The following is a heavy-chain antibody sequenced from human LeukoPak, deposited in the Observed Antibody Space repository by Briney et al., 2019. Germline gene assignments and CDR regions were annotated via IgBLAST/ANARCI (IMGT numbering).Heavy chain of an antibody. D-gene: IGHD6-19*01. V-gene: IGHV1-2*02. CDR2: INPKSGGT. Sequence: ASVKVSCKAAGYTFTGYYMHWVRQATGQGLEWMGWINPKSGGTNYAQKFQGRVTMTRDTSISTAYLELSRLRSDDTAIYYCARVLYSSGWYDGDYWGQGTLVTVSS. CDR1: GYTFTGYY. J-gene: IGHJ4*02. CDR3: ARVLYSSGWYDGDY.